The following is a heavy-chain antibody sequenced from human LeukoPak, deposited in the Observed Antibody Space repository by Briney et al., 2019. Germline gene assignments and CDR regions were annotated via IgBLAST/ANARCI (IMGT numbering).Heavy chain of an antibody. CDR1: GYTFTSYY. Sequence: ASVKVSCKASGYTFTSYYMHWVRQAPGQGLEWMGIINPSGGSTSYAQKFQGRVTMTRDTSTSTVYMELSSLRSEDTAVYYCARAEGIVVVPAAMSVGDYWGQGTLVTVSS. CDR3: ARAEGIVVVPAAMSVGDY. D-gene: IGHD2-2*01. J-gene: IGHJ4*02. V-gene: IGHV1-46*01. CDR2: INPSGGST.